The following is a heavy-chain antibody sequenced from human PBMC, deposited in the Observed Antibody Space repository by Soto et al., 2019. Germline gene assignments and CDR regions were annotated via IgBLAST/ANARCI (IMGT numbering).Heavy chain of an antibody. CDR1: GLTFSNYG. V-gene: IGHV3-33*01. J-gene: IGHJ2*01. Sequence: QVQLVESGGGVVQPGRSLRLSCAASGLTFSNYGMHWVRQAPGKGLEWVAVIWYDGSKQYYADSVRGRFIISRDNPKNTLDLQMNCLRAEDTDVYYCARDLQSRYFDLWGRGTLVTVSS. CDR2: IWYDGSKQ. CDR3: ARDLQSRYFDL.